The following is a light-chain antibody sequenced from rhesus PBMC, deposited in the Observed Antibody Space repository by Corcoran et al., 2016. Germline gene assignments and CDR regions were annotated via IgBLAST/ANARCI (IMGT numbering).Light chain of an antibody. CDR1: QSISSW. V-gene: IGKV1-22*01. J-gene: IGKJ1*01. Sequence: DIQMTQSPSSLSASVGDTVTITCRASQSISSWLAWYQQKPGKAPKLLIYKASTLQSGVPSRFSGSGSWTDFTLPISSLQAEDFATYYGQQYSSSPWTFGQGTKVEIK. CDR2: KAS. CDR3: QQYSSSPWT.